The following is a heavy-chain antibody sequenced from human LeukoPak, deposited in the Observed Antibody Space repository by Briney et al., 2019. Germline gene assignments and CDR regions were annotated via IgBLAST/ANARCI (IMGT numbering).Heavy chain of an antibody. CDR2: IKSKTDGGTT. J-gene: IGHJ4*02. Sequence: PGGSLRLSCAASGLTFTNAWMSWVRQAPGEGLEWVGRIKSKTDGGTTDYAAPVKGRFAISRDDSENTLSLQMNSLKTEDTAVYYCTQGGSKAYSWGQGTLVTVSS. CDR3: TQGGSKAYS. D-gene: IGHD3-16*01. CDR1: GLTFTNAW. V-gene: IGHV3-15*01.